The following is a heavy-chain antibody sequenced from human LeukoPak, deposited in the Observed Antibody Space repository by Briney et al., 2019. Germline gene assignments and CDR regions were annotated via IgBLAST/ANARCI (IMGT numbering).Heavy chain of an antibody. CDR1: GFTFSMYW. D-gene: IGHD4-23*01. V-gene: IGHV3-7*01. CDR3: ASLRWGVDH. CDR2: MKQDGSEE. J-gene: IGHJ4*02. Sequence: PGGSLRLSCAASGFTFSMYWMSWVRQAPGKGLEWVASMKQDGSEEYYVDSVKGRFTISRDNAKNSVYLQMNSLRAEDTAVYYCASLRWGVDHWGQGTLVTVSS.